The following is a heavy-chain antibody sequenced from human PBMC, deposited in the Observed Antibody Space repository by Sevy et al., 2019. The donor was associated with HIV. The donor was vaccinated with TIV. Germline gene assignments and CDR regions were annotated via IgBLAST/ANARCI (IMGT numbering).Heavy chain of an antibody. CDR3: ASPVLGYCSGGSCRPDDFDI. CDR2: ISSSSSTI. J-gene: IGHJ3*02. V-gene: IGHV3-48*02. D-gene: IGHD2-15*01. Sequence: GGSLRLSCAASGFTFSSYSMNWVRQAPGKGLEWVSYISSSSSTIYYADSVKGRFTISRDNATNSLYLQMNSLRDEDTALYYCASPVLGYCSGGSCRPDDFDIWGQGTMVTVSS. CDR1: GFTFSSYS.